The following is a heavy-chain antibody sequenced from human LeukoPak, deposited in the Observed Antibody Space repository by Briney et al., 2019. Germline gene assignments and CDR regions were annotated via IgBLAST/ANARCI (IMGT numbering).Heavy chain of an antibody. CDR1: GFTFSNYA. D-gene: IGHD2-21*01. CDR3: ATEKGDSPDY. J-gene: IGHJ4*02. CDR2: ISGNGGNT. V-gene: IGHV3-23*01. Sequence: GGSLRLSCAASGFTFSNYAMAWVRQAPGKGLGWVSGISGNGGNTYYVDSVKGRFTISRDNSRNTLYVQMNNLRAEDTAVYYCATEKGDSPDYWGQGTLVTVSS.